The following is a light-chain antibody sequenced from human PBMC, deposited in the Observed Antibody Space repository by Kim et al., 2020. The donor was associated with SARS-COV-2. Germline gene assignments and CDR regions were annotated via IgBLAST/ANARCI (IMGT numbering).Light chain of an antibody. V-gene: IGKV1-5*03. CDR2: KVS. CDR3: QQYNSNSLYT. CDR1: QNINTW. J-gene: IGKJ2*01. Sequence: DIQMTQYPSTLAASVGDRITITCRASQNINTWLAWYQQKPGKAPKLLIYKVSTLESGVPSRFSGSGSGTEFTLTISSLQPDDLATYYCQQYNSNSLYTFGQGTKLEIK.